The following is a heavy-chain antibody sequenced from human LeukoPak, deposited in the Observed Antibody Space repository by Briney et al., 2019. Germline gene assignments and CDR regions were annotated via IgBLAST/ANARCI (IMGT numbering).Heavy chain of an antibody. Sequence: PGGSLRLSCAASGFTFSDYYRSWIRQAPGKGLEWVSYISSSGSTIYYADSVKGGFTISRDNSNNTLYLQMTSLRAEDTAVYYCAKGFAGTLKRYFDYWGQGTLVTVSS. CDR3: AKGFAGTLKRYFDY. V-gene: IGHV3-11*01. J-gene: IGHJ4*02. CDR1: GFTFSDYY. D-gene: IGHD3-10*01. CDR2: ISSSGSTI.